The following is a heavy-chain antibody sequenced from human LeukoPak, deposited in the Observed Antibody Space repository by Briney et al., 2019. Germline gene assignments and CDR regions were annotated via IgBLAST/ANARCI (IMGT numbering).Heavy chain of an antibody. V-gene: IGHV3-30*18. CDR1: GFTFSGYG. Sequence: PGGSLRLSCAASGFTFSGYGMHWVRQAPGKGLEWVAVISYEGRNKLYAASVKGRFTVSRDNSKDTLYLQMISLRGEDTAVYYCAKDRQYNWNDLDPNEVWYYGMDVWGQGTTVTVSS. CDR3: AKDRQYNWNDLDPNEVWYYGMDV. J-gene: IGHJ6*02. CDR2: ISYEGRNK. D-gene: IGHD1-1*01.